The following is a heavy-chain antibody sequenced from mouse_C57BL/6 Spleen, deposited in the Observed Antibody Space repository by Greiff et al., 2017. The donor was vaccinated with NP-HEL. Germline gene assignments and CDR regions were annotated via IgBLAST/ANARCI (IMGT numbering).Heavy chain of an antibody. CDR2: INPSNGGT. CDR3: ATIYYGSFYAMDY. J-gene: IGHJ4*01. Sequence: QVQLQQPGTELVKPGASVKLSCKASGYTFTSYWMHWVKQRPGQGLEWIGNINPSNGGTNYNEKFKSKATLTVDNSSSTAYMQLSILTSEDSAVYYCATIYYGSFYAMDYWGQGTSVTVSS. CDR1: GYTFTSYW. V-gene: IGHV1-53*01. D-gene: IGHD1-1*01.